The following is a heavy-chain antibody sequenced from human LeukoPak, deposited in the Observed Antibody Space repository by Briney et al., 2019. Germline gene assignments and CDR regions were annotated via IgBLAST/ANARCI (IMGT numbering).Heavy chain of an antibody. D-gene: IGHD3-10*01. CDR3: ASASHLTSYGMDV. V-gene: IGHV1-69*01. J-gene: IGHJ6*02. CDR1: GGTFSSYT. Sequence: SVKVSCKASGGTFSSYTISWVRQAPGQGLEWMGGIIPIFGTANYAQKFQGRVTITADESTSTAYMELSSLRSEDTAVYYCASASHLTSYGMDVWGQGTTVTVSS. CDR2: IIPIFGTA.